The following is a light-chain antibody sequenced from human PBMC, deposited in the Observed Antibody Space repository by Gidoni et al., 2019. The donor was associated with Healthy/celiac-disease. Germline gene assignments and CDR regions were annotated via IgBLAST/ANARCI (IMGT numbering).Light chain of an antibody. J-gene: IGKJ1*01. V-gene: IGKV1-5*03. Sequence: DIQMTQFPSTLSASVGDRVTITCRASQSISGWLAWYQQKPGKAPKLLIYKASSLESGVPSRFSGSGSGTEFTLTISSLQPDDFATYYCQQYNSLSWTFGQGTKVEIK. CDR3: QQYNSLSWT. CDR1: QSISGW. CDR2: KAS.